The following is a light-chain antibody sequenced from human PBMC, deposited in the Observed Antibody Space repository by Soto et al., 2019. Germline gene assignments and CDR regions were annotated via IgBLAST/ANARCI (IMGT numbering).Light chain of an antibody. CDR2: DAS. Sequence: DIQMTQSPSSLSASVGDRVTITCRASQSISNSLHWYQHKPGKAPNLLIYDASTLQSGVPSRFSGSGSGTDFNLTISSIHPEDFATYYCQHIYIINSIAFGQGTKLEIK. V-gene: IGKV1-39*01. CDR1: QSISNS. CDR3: QHIYIINSIA. J-gene: IGKJ2*01.